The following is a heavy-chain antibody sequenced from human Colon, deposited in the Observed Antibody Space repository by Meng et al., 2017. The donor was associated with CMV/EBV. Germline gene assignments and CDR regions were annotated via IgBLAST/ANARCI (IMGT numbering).Heavy chain of an antibody. CDR3: ARMGLDYYYYGMDV. Sequence: GESLKISCAASGFTFSSYAMHWVRQAPGKGLEWVAVISYDGSNKYYADSVKGRFTISRDNSKNTLYLQMNSLRAEDTAVYYCARMGLDYYYYGMDVWGQGTTVTVSS. CDR2: ISYDGSNK. CDR1: GFTFSSYA. V-gene: IGHV3-30-3*01. D-gene: IGHD5-24*01. J-gene: IGHJ6*02.